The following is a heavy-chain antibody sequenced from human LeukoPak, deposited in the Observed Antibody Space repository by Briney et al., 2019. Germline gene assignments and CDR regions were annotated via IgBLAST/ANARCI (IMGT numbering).Heavy chain of an antibody. Sequence: ASVKVSCKASGYTFTSYGISWVRQAPGQGLEWMGWISAYNGNTNYAQKLQGRVTMTTDTSTSTAYMELRSLRSDDTAVYYCARDYCSSTSCYPFSDWFDPWGQGALVTVSS. CDR3: ARDYCSSTSCYPFSDWFDP. D-gene: IGHD2-2*01. J-gene: IGHJ5*02. CDR1: GYTFTSYG. V-gene: IGHV1-18*01. CDR2: ISAYNGNT.